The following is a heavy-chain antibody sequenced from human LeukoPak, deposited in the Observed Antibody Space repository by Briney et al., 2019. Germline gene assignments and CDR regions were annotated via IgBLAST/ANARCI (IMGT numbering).Heavy chain of an antibody. D-gene: IGHD3-10*01. Sequence: HPGGSLRLSCAASGFSFSRHWMSWVRHTPGKGLEWVANINQDGGTKYYRDFAKCRFTISRDNAQNSLYLQINSLRAEDTAVYYCAREKGTLIRAMAFEMWGQGTMVTVSS. CDR2: INQDGGTK. CDR1: GFSFSRHW. CDR3: AREKGTLIRAMAFEM. V-gene: IGHV3-7*01. J-gene: IGHJ3*02.